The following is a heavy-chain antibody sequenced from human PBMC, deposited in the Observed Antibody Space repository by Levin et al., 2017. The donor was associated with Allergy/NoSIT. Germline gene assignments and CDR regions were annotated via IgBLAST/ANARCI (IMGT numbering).Heavy chain of an antibody. V-gene: IGHV3-23*01. J-gene: IGHJ4*02. Sequence: GGSLRLSCAASGFTFSSYALSWVRQAPGKGLEWVSGIVDSGASTYYADSVKGRFTISRDNSKNTLYLQMNSLRAEDTAMYYCTKDELFARGATYRYSGFDSWGQGTLVTVSS. D-gene: IGHD3-10*01. CDR2: IVDSGAST. CDR1: GFTFSSYA. CDR3: TKDELFARGATYRYSGFDS.